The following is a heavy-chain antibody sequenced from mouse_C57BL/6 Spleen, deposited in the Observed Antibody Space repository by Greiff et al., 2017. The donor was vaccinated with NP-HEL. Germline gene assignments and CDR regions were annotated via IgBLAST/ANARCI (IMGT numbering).Heavy chain of an antibody. J-gene: IGHJ4*01. Sequence: VQLQQSGAELVKPGASVKLSCKASGYTFTEYTIHWVKQRSGQGLEWIGWFYPGSGSIKYNEKFKDKATLTADKSSSTVYMELSRLTSEDSAVYFCARHEDKNYSKDYYAMDYWGQGTSVTVSS. V-gene: IGHV1-62-2*01. CDR1: GYTFTEYT. D-gene: IGHD2-5*01. CDR3: ARHEDKNYSKDYYAMDY. CDR2: FYPGSGSI.